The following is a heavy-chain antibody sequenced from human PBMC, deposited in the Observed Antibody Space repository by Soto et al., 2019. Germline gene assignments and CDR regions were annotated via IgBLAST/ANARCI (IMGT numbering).Heavy chain of an antibody. CDR2: IYYRGNT. CDR1: GDSINSDKYY. Sequence: SETLSLTCSVSGDSINSDKYYWGWIHQPPGKGLEWIGSIYYRGNTYYNPSLQTRVTISLDKSKSQFSLKLNSVTAADSAVYFCARLEGLATISYYFDFWGQGAQVTVSS. D-gene: IGHD3-9*01. CDR3: ARLEGLATISYYFDF. J-gene: IGHJ4*02. V-gene: IGHV4-39*01.